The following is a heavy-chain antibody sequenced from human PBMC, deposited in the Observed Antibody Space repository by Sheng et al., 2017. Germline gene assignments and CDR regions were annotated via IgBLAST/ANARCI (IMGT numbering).Heavy chain of an antibody. CDR2: ISYDGSNK. CDR3: AREGDIVATTPFDY. V-gene: IGHV3-30-3*01. CDR1: GFTFSSYA. J-gene: IGHJ4*02. D-gene: IGHD5-12*01. Sequence: QVQLVESGGGVVQPGRSLRLSCAASGFTFSSYAMHWVRQAPGKGLEWVAVISYDGSNKYYADSVKGRFTISRDNSKNTLYLQMNSLRAEDTAVYYCAREGDIVATTPFDYWGQGTLVTVSS.